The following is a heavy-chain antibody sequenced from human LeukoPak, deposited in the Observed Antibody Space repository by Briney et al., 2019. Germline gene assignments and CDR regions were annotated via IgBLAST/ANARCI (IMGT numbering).Heavy chain of an antibody. CDR3: ATHPPKVCTGGSCTDY. CDR2: IYYSGST. J-gene: IGHJ4*02. V-gene: IGHV4-59*01. D-gene: IGHD2-15*01. CDR1: GGSISSSC. Sequence: SETLSLTCTVSGGSISSSCWSWIRQPPGKGLEWIGYIYYSGSTNYNPSLKSRVTISVDMSKNQFSLKLSSVTAADAAVYYCATHPPKVCTGGSCTDYWGQGTLVTVSS.